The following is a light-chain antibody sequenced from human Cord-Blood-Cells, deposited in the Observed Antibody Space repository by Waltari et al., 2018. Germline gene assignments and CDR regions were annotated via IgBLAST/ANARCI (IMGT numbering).Light chain of an antibody. V-gene: IGLV2-14*01. CDR3: SSYTSNVV. J-gene: IGLJ2*01. CDR2: DVS. Sequence: QSALTQPASVSGSPGQSITISCTGTSSDVGGYNYVSWYKQHPGKAPKLMIYDVSNRPSGVSNRFSGSKSGNTASLTISGLQAEDEADYYCSSYTSNVVFGGGTKLTVL. CDR1: SSDVGGYNY.